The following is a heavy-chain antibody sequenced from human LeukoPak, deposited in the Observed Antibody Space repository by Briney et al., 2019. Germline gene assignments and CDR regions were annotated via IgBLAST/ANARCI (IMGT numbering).Heavy chain of an antibody. J-gene: IGHJ5*02. V-gene: IGHV4-30-2*01. Sequence: SETLSLTCAVSGGSISSGGYSWSWIRQPPGKGLEWIGYIYHSGSTYYNPSLKSRVTISVDRSKNQFSLKLSSVTAADTAVYYCAREGGGSKVSYNWFDPWGQGTLVTVSS. D-gene: IGHD4-11*01. CDR2: IYHSGST. CDR3: AREGGGSKVSYNWFDP. CDR1: GGSISSGGYS.